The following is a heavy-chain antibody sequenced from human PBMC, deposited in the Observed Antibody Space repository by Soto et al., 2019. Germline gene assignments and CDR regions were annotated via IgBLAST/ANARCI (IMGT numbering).Heavy chain of an antibody. CDR2: IVVGSGDT. CDR3: VADRGFISGWNGVFDY. CDR1: GFSLASST. Sequence: GASVRVSCKASGFSLASSTVQWVRQARGQRLEWVGWIVVGSGDTNYAQKFQERVTFTRDMSTSTAYMELSSLRSEDTAVYYCVADRGFISGWNGVFDYWGQGTLVTVFS. J-gene: IGHJ4*02. V-gene: IGHV1-58*01. D-gene: IGHD6-19*01.